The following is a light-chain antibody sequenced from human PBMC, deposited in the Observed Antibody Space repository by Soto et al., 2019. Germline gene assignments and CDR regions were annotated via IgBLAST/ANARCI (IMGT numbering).Light chain of an antibody. CDR1: QSVSSDY. CDR3: QQYGGSPLT. J-gene: IGKJ1*01. CDR2: GAS. Sequence: EIVLTQSPGTLSLSPGERATLSCRASQSVSSDYLAWYQQKSGQAPRLLIYGASSRATGIPHRFSGSEYGTDFTLIISRLEPEEVAVDYCQQYGGSPLTVGQGTNVEIK. V-gene: IGKV3-20*01.